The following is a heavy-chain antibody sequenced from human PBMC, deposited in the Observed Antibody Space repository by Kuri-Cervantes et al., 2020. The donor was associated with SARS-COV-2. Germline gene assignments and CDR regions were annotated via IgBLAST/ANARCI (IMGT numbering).Heavy chain of an antibody. CDR2: ISVNNGNT. D-gene: IGHD6-19*01. CDR1: GYTFTGYY. V-gene: IGHV1-18*04. Sequence: ASVKVSCKATGYTFTGYYMHWVRQAPGQGLEWMGWISVNNGNTNFAQKLQGRVNMNTDTTPSTAYMELRSLRSDDTAVYYCARVPIYLGVAGKLAYWGQGTLVTVSS. CDR3: ARVPIYLGVAGKLAY. J-gene: IGHJ4*02.